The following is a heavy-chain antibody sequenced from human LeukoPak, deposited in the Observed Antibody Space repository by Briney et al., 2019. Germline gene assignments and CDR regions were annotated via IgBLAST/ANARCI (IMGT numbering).Heavy chain of an antibody. CDR3: ARGTVSHYGGYDAFVGDGDY. V-gene: IGHV1-2*02. CDR2: INPNSGGT. Sequence: ASVKVSCKASGYTFTGYYMHWVRQAPGQGLEWMGWINPNSGGTNYAQKFQGRVTMTRDTSISTAYMELSRLRSDDTAVYYCARGTVSHYGGYDAFVGDGDYWGQGTLVTVSS. J-gene: IGHJ4*02. D-gene: IGHD5-12*01. CDR1: GYTFTGYY.